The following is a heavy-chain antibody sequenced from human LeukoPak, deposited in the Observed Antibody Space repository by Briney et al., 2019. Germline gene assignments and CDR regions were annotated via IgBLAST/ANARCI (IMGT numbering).Heavy chain of an antibody. CDR1: GFTFSSYE. CDR3: ARDAYEAGTTASDY. V-gene: IGHV3-48*03. Sequence: PGGSLRLSCAASGFTFSSYEMNWVRQAPGKGLEWVSYISSSGSTIYYADSVKGRFTISRDNAKNSLYLQMNSLRAEDTAVYYCARDAYEAGTTASDYWGQGTLVTVSS. CDR2: ISSSGSTI. D-gene: IGHD1-1*01. J-gene: IGHJ4*02.